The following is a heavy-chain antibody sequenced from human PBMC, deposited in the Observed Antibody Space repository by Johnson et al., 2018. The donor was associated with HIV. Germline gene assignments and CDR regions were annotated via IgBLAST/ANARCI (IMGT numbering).Heavy chain of an antibody. CDR2: INWNGGST. Sequence: EVQLVESGGGLVQPGGSLRLSCAASGFTFSSYAMHWVRQAPGKGLEWVSGINWNGGSTGYADSVKGRFTISRDNAKNSLYLQINSLRAEDTALYYCVRGRTLDWGDAFDIWGQGTMVTVSS. CDR1: GFTFSSYA. D-gene: IGHD3/OR15-3a*01. J-gene: IGHJ3*02. V-gene: IGHV3-20*04. CDR3: VRGRTLDWGDAFDI.